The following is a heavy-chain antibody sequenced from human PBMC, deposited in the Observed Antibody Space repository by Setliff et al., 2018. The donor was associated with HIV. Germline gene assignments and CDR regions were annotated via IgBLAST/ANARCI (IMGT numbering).Heavy chain of an antibody. J-gene: IGHJ6*03. Sequence: GGSLRLSCAASGFTFSSYWMSWVRQAPGKGLEWVANIKQDGSEKYYVDSVKGRFTISRDNAKNSMSLQMDSLRAEDTAVYYCARTITMIQWGYYYYYMDVWGKGATVTVS. V-gene: IGHV3-7*01. CDR2: IKQDGSEK. CDR1: GFTFSSYW. D-gene: IGHD3-22*01. CDR3: ARTITMIQWGYYYYYMDV.